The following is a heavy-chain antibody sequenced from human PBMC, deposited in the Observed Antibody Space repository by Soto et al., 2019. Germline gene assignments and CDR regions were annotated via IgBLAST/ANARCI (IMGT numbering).Heavy chain of an antibody. D-gene: IGHD2-15*01. Sequence: ASVKVSCKASGYTFTSYGISWVRQAPGQGLEWMGWISAYNGNTNYAQKLQGRVTMTTDTSTSTAYMELRSLRSDDTAVYYCARDRYCSGGSCYAPEAFDIWGQGTMVTVSS. CDR2: ISAYNGNT. J-gene: IGHJ3*02. CDR1: GYTFTSYG. V-gene: IGHV1-18*01. CDR3: ARDRYCSGGSCYAPEAFDI.